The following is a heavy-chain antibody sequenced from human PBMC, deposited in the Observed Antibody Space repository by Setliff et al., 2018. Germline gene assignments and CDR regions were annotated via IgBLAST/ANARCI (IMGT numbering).Heavy chain of an antibody. D-gene: IGHD5-12*01. CDR1: SGSISTYY. Sequence: KPSETLSLTCSVSSGSISTYYWSWIRQPPGKGLEGIGYFYYSGTADYNPSLKSRVTILVDTSKNQFSLRLSSVTAADTAVYYCARGGTYRYFDYWGQGTLVTVSS. CDR2: FYYSGTA. CDR3: ARGGTYRYFDY. V-gene: IGHV4-59*01. J-gene: IGHJ4*02.